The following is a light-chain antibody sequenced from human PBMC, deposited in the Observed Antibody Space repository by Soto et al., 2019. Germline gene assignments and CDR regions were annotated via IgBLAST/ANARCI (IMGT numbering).Light chain of an antibody. Sequence: EIVMTQSPATLSASPGERATLSCRASQSVSSSLAWYQQKPGQAPRLLIYGASTRATGVPARFSGSGSGTEFALTISSLQSEDFAVYYCQQCYNWPLTFGGGTKVEIE. V-gene: IGKV3-15*01. J-gene: IGKJ4*01. CDR1: QSVSSS. CDR3: QQCYNWPLT. CDR2: GAS.